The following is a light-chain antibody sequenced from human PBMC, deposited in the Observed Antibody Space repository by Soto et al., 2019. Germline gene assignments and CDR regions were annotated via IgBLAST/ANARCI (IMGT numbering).Light chain of an antibody. CDR3: QQYNDWWT. CDR1: QSVSSN. V-gene: IGKV3-15*01. J-gene: IGKJ1*01. Sequence: EIGMTQSPATLSVSPGEGATLSCRASQSVSSNLPWYQQKPGQAPRLLIYGASTRATGVPARFSGSGSGTEFTITSSRLQSEDFAVYYCQQYNDWWTFGPGTKVEIK. CDR2: GAS.